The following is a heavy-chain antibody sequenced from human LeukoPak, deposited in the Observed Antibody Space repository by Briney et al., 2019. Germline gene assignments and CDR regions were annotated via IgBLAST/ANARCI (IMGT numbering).Heavy chain of an antibody. CDR2: IYTSGST. V-gene: IGHV4-61*09. Sequence: PSQTLSLTCTVSGGSIRSGGYYWSWIRQPPGKGLEWIGYIYTSGSTNYNPSLKSRVTISVDTSKNQFSLKLSSVTAADTAVYYCARMSGYYYMDVWGKGTTVTVSS. CDR1: GGSIRSGGYY. D-gene: IGHD3-10*01. J-gene: IGHJ6*03. CDR3: ARMSGYYYMDV.